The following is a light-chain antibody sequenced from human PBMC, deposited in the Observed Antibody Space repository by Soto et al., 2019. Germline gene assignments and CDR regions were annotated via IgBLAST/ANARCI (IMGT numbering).Light chain of an antibody. V-gene: IGKV3D-15*01. Sequence: EIRMSQSPATLSVSPGERANLSCRARQRISSNLAWYQHKPGQAPRLLIYGASTRATGIPARFSGSGSGTEFTLTISSLQPDDFATYYCQHYNSYSEAFGQGTKVDI. CDR3: QHYNSYSEA. CDR2: GAS. CDR1: QRISSN. J-gene: IGKJ1*01.